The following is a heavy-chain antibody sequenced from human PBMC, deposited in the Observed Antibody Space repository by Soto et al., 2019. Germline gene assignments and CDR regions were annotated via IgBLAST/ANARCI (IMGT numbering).Heavy chain of an antibody. V-gene: IGHV4-31*03. D-gene: IGHD3-10*01. Sequence: TLSLTCTVSGGSISNGGYYWNWVRQHPGKGLEWIGYIHYSGSTWYNPSLESRVTISVDTSKDQFSLKLRSVTAADTAVYYCARVRGSGSYAAYYFDSWGQGTLVTVSS. J-gene: IGHJ4*01. CDR3: ARVRGSGSYAAYYFDS. CDR1: GGSISNGGYY. CDR2: IHYSGST.